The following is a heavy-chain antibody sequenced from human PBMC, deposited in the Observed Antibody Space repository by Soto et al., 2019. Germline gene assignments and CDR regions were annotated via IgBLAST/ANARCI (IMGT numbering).Heavy chain of an antibody. CDR1: GFSLTTSGVG. CDR2: IYWDDDK. V-gene: IGHV2-5*02. D-gene: IGHD3-3*01. J-gene: IGHJ4*02. Sequence: QITLNESGPTQVKPRQTLTLTCTFSGFSLTTSGVGVCWIRQSPGNAPEWLALIYWDDDKRYRPSLNSRRTITNETSKPQVVLTMADLDPADTATYYCAHRVLRTVFGLVTTTAIYFDFWGQGTPVAVSS. CDR3: AHRVLRTVFGLVTTTAIYFDF.